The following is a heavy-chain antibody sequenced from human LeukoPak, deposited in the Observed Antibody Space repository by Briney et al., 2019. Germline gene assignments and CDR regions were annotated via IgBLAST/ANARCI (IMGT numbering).Heavy chain of an antibody. CDR1: GGSISSGDYY. V-gene: IGHV4-30-4*01. CDR2: IYYSGST. J-gene: IGHJ3*02. Sequence: SETLSLTCTVSGGSISSGDYYWSWNRQPPGKGLEWIGYIYYSGSTYYNPSLKSRVTISVDTSKNQFSLKLSSVTAADTAVYYCARDFGTYYDFWSGYFPDAFDIWGQGTMVTVSS. CDR3: ARDFGTYYDFWSGYFPDAFDI. D-gene: IGHD3-3*01.